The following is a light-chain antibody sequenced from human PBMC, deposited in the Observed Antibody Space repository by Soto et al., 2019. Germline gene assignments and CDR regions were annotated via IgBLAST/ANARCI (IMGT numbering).Light chain of an antibody. Sequence: EIVMTQSPATLSVSPGERATLSCRASQSISSKVGWYQQKPGQAPRLLIYGASTRATGVPPRFGGSGFGSAFPLTISSLQSDDFAVYYCQQHNIRSAITFGQGTRLEIK. CDR2: GAS. CDR3: QQHNIRSAIT. V-gene: IGKV3-15*01. J-gene: IGKJ5*01. CDR1: QSISSK.